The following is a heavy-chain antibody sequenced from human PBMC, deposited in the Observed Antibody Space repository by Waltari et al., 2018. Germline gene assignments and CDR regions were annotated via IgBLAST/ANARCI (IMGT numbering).Heavy chain of an antibody. CDR2: IYSGGST. Sequence: EVQLVESGGGLIQPGGSLRLSCAASGFTVSSNYMSWVRQAPGKGLEWVSVIYSGGSTYYADSVKGRFTISRDNSKNTLYLRMNSLRAEDTAVYYCARAAGSYYYGMDVWGQGTTVTVSS. CDR1: GFTVSSNY. D-gene: IGHD6-13*01. CDR3: ARAAGSYYYGMDV. V-gene: IGHV3-53*01. J-gene: IGHJ6*02.